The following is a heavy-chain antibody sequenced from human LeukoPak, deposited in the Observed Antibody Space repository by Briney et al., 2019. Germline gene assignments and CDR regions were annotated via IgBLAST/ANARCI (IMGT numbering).Heavy chain of an antibody. CDR1: GFTFSDSY. V-gene: IGHV3-11*06. Sequence: GGSLRLSCAASGFTFSDSYMSWIRQAPRKGLEWVSYISSSSSYTNYADSVKGRFTISRDNAKNSLYLQINSLRAEDTAVYYCASWGSHYNWNDASHYWGQGTLVTVSS. J-gene: IGHJ4*02. CDR3: ASWGSHYNWNDASHY. D-gene: IGHD1-20*01. CDR2: ISSSSSYT.